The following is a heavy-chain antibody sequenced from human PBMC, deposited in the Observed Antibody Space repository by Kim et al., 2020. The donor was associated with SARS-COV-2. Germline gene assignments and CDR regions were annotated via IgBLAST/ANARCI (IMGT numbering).Heavy chain of an antibody. D-gene: IGHD3-3*01. CDR2: IYYSGST. V-gene: IGHV4-59*13. J-gene: IGHJ6*02. Sequence: SETLSLTCTVSGGSISSYYWSWIRQPPGKGLEWIGYIYYSGSTNYNPSLKSRVTISVDTSKNQFSLKLSSVTAADTAVYYCARGVPISITIFGVVPPRMDVWGQGTTVTVSS. CDR1: GGSISSYY. CDR3: ARGVPISITIFGVVPPRMDV.